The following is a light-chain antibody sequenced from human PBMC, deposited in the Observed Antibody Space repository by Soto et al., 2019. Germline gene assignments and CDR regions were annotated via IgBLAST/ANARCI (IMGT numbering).Light chain of an antibody. V-gene: IGLV1-47*01. CDR3: AAWDDSLSGHWV. CDR2: RNN. J-gene: IGLJ3*02. CDR1: SSNIGSNY. Sequence: QPVLTQPPSASGTPGQRVTISCSGSSSNIGSNYVYWYQQLPGTAPKLLIYRNNQRPSGVPDRFSGSKSGPSASLAISGLRSEDEADYYCAAWDDSLSGHWVFGGGTKLTVL.